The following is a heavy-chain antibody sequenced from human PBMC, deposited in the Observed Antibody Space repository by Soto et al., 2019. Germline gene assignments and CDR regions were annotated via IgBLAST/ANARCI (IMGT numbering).Heavy chain of an antibody. CDR3: ARRSHLVVAPT. J-gene: IGHJ4*02. D-gene: IGHD2-21*01. V-gene: IGHV4-39*02. CDR1: GASFSDANYY. Sequence: PSETLSLTCIVSGASFSDANYYWVWIRQPPGEGLEWIGSFYYGGRTYYNASLKSRVTISVDTSKNHFSLMLTSVTAADTAVYYCARRSHLVVAPTWGQGTLVTVSS. CDR2: FYYGGRT.